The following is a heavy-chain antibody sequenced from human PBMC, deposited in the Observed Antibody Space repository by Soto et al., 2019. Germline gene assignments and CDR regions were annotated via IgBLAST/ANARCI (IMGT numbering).Heavy chain of an antibody. CDR2: INPNSGGT. D-gene: IGHD2-21*02. CDR1: GYTFTGYY. CDR3: ARVLVYCGGDCYSYFDY. V-gene: IGHV1-2*04. J-gene: IGHJ4*02. Sequence: GASVKVSCKASGYTFTGYYMHWVRQAPGQGLEWMGWINPNSGGTNYAQKFQGWVTMTRDTSISTAYMELSRLRSGDTAVYYCARVLVYCGGDCYSYFDYWGQGTLVTVSS.